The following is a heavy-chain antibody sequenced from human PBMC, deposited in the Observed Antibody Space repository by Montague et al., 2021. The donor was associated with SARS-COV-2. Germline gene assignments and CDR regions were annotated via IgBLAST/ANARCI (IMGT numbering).Heavy chain of an antibody. CDR3: ARTSEYSTSSEEGADYFDY. CDR1: GFSLSTSGLC. J-gene: IGHJ4*02. D-gene: IGHD6-6*01. V-gene: IGHV2-70*11. CDR2: VDWDDDK. Sequence: PALVKPTQTLTLTCTFSGFSLSTSGLCVSWIRQPPGKALEWLARVDWDDDKYYSTSWVTRLTISKDTSRNQVVLVMTDMDPMDTATYYCARTSEYSTSSEEGADYFDYWGQGTLVTVSS.